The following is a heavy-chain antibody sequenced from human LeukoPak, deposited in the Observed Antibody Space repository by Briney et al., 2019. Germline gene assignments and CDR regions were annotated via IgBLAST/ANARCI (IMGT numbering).Heavy chain of an antibody. CDR1: GYSISSGYY. V-gene: IGHV4-38-2*02. CDR3: ARARLTYSGYDYIDY. D-gene: IGHD5-12*01. CDR2: IYHSGST. Sequence: PSETLSLTCTVSGYSISSGYYWGWIRQPPGKGLEWIGSIYHSGSTYYNPSLKSRVTISVDTFKNQFSLKLSSVTAADTAVYYCARARLTYSGYDYIDYWGQGTLVTVSS. J-gene: IGHJ4*02.